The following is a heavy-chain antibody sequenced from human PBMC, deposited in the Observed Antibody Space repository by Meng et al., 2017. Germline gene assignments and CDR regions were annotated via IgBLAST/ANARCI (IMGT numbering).Heavy chain of an antibody. Sequence: ASVKVSCKASGYTFTSYGSSWVRQAPGQGLEWMGWINPNSGGTNYAQKFQGRVTMTRDTSISTAYMELSRLRSDDTAVYYCASRALTSSGWYRGGWFDPWGQGTLVTVSS. D-gene: IGHD6-19*01. J-gene: IGHJ5*02. V-gene: IGHV1-2*02. CDR2: INPNSGGT. CDR3: ASRALTSSGWYRGGWFDP. CDR1: GYTFTSYG.